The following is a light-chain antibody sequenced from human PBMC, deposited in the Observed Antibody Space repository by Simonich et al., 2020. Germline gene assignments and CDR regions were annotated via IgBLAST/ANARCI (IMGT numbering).Light chain of an antibody. CDR1: PSISSW. V-gene: IGKV1-5*01. J-gene: IGKJ4*01. CDR2: AAS. CDR3: QQYYSYPPLT. Sequence: DIQMTQSPSTLSASVGDRVTITCRASPSISSWLAWYQQKPGKAPKLLIYAASTLQSGVPSRFSGSGSGTDFTLTISCLQSEDFATYYCQQYYSYPPLTFGGGTKVEIK.